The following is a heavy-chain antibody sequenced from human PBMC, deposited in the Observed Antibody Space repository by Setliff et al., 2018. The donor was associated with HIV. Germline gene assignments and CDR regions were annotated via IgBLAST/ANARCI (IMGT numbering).Heavy chain of an antibody. V-gene: IGHV4-4*09. J-gene: IGHJ6*02. Sequence: KASETLSLTCTVSGGSISSYYWSWIRQPPGKGLEWIGYIYTSGSTNYNPSLKSRVTISVDTSKNQFSLKLSSVTAADTAVYYCARQGGYDFWSGYYPYYYGMDVWGQGTTVTVSS. CDR1: GGSISSYY. D-gene: IGHD3-3*01. CDR2: IYTSGST. CDR3: ARQGGYDFWSGYYPYYYGMDV.